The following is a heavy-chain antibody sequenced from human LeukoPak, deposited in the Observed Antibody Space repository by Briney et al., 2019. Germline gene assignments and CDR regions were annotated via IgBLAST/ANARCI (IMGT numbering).Heavy chain of an antibody. D-gene: IGHD5-18*01. Sequence: GGSLRLSCAASGFTFSSYGMHWVRQAPGKGLEWVAVIWYDGSNKYYADSVKGRFTISRDNSKNTLYLQMNSLRAEDTAVYYCARTGYSYGYGIVYYYYGMDVWGQGTTVTVSS. CDR2: IWYDGSNK. J-gene: IGHJ6*02. CDR3: ARTGYSYGYGIVYYYYGMDV. CDR1: GFTFSSYG. V-gene: IGHV3-33*01.